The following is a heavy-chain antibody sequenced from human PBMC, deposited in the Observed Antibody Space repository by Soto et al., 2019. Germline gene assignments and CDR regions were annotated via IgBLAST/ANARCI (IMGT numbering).Heavy chain of an antibody. CDR3: ARDESRDGPSGMVYAINYCYYYGMDV. Sequence: GGSLRLSCAASGFTFSSYSMNWVRQAPGKGLEWVSSISSSSSYIYYADSVKGRFTISRDNAKNSLYLQMNSLRAEDTAVYYCARDESRDGPSGMVYAINYCYYYGMDVWGQGTTVTVSS. CDR2: ISSSSSYI. V-gene: IGHV3-21*01. D-gene: IGHD2-8*01. J-gene: IGHJ6*02. CDR1: GFTFSSYS.